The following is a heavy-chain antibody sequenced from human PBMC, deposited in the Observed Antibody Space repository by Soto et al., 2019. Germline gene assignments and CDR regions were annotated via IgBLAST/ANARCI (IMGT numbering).Heavy chain of an antibody. CDR3: ARAGHSSSSEGANWFDP. CDR2: IYYSGST. CDR1: GGSISRGGYY. D-gene: IGHD6-6*01. J-gene: IGHJ5*02. V-gene: IGHV4-31*03. Sequence: QVQLQESGPGLVKPSQTLSLPCTVSGGSISRGGYYWGWIRQHPVKGLEWIAYIYYSGSTYFSPSLKSRLTISVDTSKNQFSLQLSSVTAADTAVYYCARAGHSSSSEGANWFDPWGQGTLVTVSS.